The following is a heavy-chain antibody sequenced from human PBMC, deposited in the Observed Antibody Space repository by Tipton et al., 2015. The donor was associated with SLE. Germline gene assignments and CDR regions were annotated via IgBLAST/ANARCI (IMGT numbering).Heavy chain of an antibody. D-gene: IGHD6-13*01. Sequence: SLRLSCAASGFTFSDYYMSWIRQAPGKGLEWVSYISSSGSTIYYADSVKGRFTISRDNVQNSLFLHMNSLRVEDTAVYYCAAQRLVRGDAFHIWGLGTLVTVPS. CDR1: GFTFSDYY. CDR2: ISSSGSTI. J-gene: IGHJ3*02. V-gene: IGHV3-11*01. CDR3: AAQRLVRGDAFHI.